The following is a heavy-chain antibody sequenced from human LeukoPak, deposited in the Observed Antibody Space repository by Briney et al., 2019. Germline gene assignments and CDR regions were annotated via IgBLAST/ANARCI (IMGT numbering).Heavy chain of an antibody. CDR2: INTYNGNT. Sequence: ASVKASCKASGYTFTNYGITWMRQAPGQGLEWMGWINTYNGNTNYAQKLQGRVTITTDTSTSTAYMELRSLRSDDTAVFYCARDLVDGVGAPGAYWGQGALVTVSS. J-gene: IGHJ4*02. CDR1: GYTFTNYG. V-gene: IGHV1-18*01. CDR3: ARDLVDGVGAPGAY. D-gene: IGHD1-26*01.